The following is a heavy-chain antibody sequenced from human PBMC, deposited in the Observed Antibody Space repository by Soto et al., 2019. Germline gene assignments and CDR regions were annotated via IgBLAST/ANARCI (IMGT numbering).Heavy chain of an antibody. D-gene: IGHD3-22*01. V-gene: IGHV3-30*18. CDR2: ISYDGSNK. CDR3: AKDGYYYDSSGYYYDRWYFQH. Sequence: QVQLVESGGGVVQPGRSLRLSCAASGFTFSSYGMHWVRQAPGKGLEWVAVISYDGSNKYYADSVKGRFTISRDNSKNTLYLQMNSLRAEDTAVYYCAKDGYYYDSSGYYYDRWYFQHWGQGTLVTVSS. J-gene: IGHJ1*01. CDR1: GFTFSSYG.